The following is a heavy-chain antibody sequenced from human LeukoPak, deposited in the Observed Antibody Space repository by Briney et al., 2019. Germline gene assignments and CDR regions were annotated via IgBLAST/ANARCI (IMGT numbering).Heavy chain of an antibody. V-gene: IGHV3-30-3*01. D-gene: IGHD5-18*01. CDR1: GXTFSNYA. CDR3: ARDLYSYCHFDY. CDR2: VSYDRSNK. J-gene: IGHJ4*02. Sequence: GGSLRLSCAASGXTFSNYAVHWVRQAPGKGLEWIAVVSYDRSNKYSADAVKGRFTISRDNSKNTLYLQMNSLRAEDKAVYYCARDLYSYCHFDYWGQGTLVTVSS.